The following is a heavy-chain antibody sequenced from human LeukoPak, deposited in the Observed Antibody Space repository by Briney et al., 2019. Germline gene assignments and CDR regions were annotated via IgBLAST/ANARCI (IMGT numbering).Heavy chain of an antibody. CDR2: INHSGST. Sequence: PSETLSLTCTVYGGSFSGYYWSWIRQPPGKGLEWIGEINHSGSTNYNPSLKSRVTISVDTSKNQFSLKLSSVTAADTAVYYCARAVIAAANFDYWGQGTLVTVSS. V-gene: IGHV4-34*01. CDR1: GGSFSGYY. CDR3: ARAVIAAANFDY. J-gene: IGHJ4*02. D-gene: IGHD6-13*01.